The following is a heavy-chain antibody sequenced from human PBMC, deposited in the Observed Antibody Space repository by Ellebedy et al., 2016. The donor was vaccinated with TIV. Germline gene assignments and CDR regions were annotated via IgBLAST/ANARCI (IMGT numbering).Heavy chain of an antibody. J-gene: IGHJ6*02. CDR1: GFTFSDHY. Sequence: GESLKISCVVSGFTFSDHYMSWIRQAPGKGLEWVSYIGKSSSETNYADSVKGRFTISRDNGKNSLYLQMNSLRGDDTAVYYCARGHYGMDVWGQGTTATVSS. CDR2: IGKSSSET. CDR3: ARGHYGMDV. V-gene: IGHV3-11*06.